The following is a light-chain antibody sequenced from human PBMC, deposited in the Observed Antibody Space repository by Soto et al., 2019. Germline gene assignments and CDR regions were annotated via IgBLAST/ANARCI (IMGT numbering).Light chain of an antibody. V-gene: IGLV1-40*01. CDR2: GDN. CDR1: SSNIGAEYG. J-gene: IGLJ1*01. Sequence: QSVLPQAPSVSGAPGQKFAISCTVSSSNIGAEYGVHWYQQLPGTAPKRLIYGDNNRPSGVPARFSGSTSGTSASLAITGLQPEDAADYYCQSYDSSLTAFVFGTGTKVTVL. CDR3: QSYDSSLTAFV.